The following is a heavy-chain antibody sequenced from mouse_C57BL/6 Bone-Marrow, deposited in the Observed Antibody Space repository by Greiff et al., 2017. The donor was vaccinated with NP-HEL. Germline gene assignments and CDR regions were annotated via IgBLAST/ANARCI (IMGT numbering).Heavy chain of an antibody. CDR1: GYTFTSYW. CDR3: ARWVFDS. J-gene: IGHJ2*01. Sequence: QVQLQQPGAELVKPGASVKMSCKASGYTFTSYWITRVKQRPGQGREWIGDIYPGSGSTNYNEKFKSKATLTVDTSSSTAYMQLSSLTSEASAIYYCARWVFDSCCQGTTLTVSS. V-gene: IGHV1-55*01. CDR2: IYPGSGST.